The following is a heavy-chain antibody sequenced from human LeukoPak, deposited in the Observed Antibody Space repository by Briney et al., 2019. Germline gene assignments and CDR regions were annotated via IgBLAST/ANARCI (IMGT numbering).Heavy chain of an antibody. Sequence: GGSLRLSCAASGFTFSSYDMHWVRQATGKGLEWVSAIGTAGDTYYPGSVKGRFTISRENAKNSLYLQMNSLRAGDTAVYYCAGSPELEREATPYYFDYWGQGTLVTVSS. CDR2: IGTAGDT. CDR3: AGSPELEREATPYYFDY. V-gene: IGHV3-13*01. J-gene: IGHJ4*02. CDR1: GFTFSSYD. D-gene: IGHD1-1*01.